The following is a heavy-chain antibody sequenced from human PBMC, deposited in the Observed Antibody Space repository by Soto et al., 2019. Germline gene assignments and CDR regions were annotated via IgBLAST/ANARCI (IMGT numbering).Heavy chain of an antibody. CDR1: GGSINTGDFY. V-gene: IGHV4-30-4*01. Sequence: SETLSLTCTVSGGSINTGDFYWSWIRQPPGQGLEWIGNIYHSGSPSYNPSLKSRPTISIDTSNNQFSLTLSSVTPGDTAVYSCAREKRVARINMVRGRIVQTKSNWFDSWGQGMLVKVSS. CDR2: IYHSGSP. CDR3: AREKRVARINMVRGRIVQTKSNWFDS. J-gene: IGHJ5*01. D-gene: IGHD3-10*01.